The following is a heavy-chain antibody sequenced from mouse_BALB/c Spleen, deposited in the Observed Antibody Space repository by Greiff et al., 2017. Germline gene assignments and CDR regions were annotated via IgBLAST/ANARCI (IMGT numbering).Heavy chain of an antibody. CDR3: ARKGDFYAMDY. Sequence: QVQLKQSGAELVRPGTSVKVSCKASGYAFTNYLIEWVKQRPGQGLEWIGVINPGSGGTNYNEKFKGKATLTADKSSSTAYMQLSSLTSDDSAVYFCARKGDFYAMDYWGQGTSVTVSS. CDR1: GYAFTNYL. CDR2: INPGSGGT. J-gene: IGHJ4*01. V-gene: IGHV1-54*01.